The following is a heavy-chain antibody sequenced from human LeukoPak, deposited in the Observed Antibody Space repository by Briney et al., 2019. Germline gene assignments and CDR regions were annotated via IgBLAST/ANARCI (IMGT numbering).Heavy chain of an antibody. J-gene: IGHJ4*02. Sequence: SETLSLTCAVYGGSFSGYYWSWIRQPPGKGLEWIGEINHSVSTNYNPSLKSRVTISVDTSKNQFSLKLSSVTAADTAVYYCAREGCSSTSCYRLGYWGPGTLVTVSS. CDR2: INHSVST. CDR1: GGSFSGYY. V-gene: IGHV4-34*01. CDR3: AREGCSSTSCYRLGY. D-gene: IGHD2-2*01.